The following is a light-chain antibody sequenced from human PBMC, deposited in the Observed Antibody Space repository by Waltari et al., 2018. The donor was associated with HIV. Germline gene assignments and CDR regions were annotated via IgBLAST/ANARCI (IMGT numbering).Light chain of an antibody. CDR1: RSDVGNYAY. CDR3: TSYGGRNNRVL. J-gene: IGLJ3*02. V-gene: IGLV2-8*01. Sequence: QSALTQPLSASGSPEQSVTISCTGTRSDVGNYAYVSWYQQHPGKAPKLLIYEVNKRPSGVPARFSGSKSGDTASLTVAGLQAEDEADYYCTSYGGRNNRVLFGGGTRLTVL. CDR2: EVN.